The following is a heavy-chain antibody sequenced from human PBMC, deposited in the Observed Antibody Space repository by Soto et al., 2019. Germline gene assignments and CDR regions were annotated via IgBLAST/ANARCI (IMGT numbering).Heavy chain of an antibody. CDR3: ARVREMRIAAAFWFDP. Sequence: GASVKVSCKASGYTFTSYAMHWVRQAPGQRLEWMGGIIPIFGTANYSQKFQGRVTITADESTSTAYMELSSLRSEDTAVYYCARVREMRIAAAFWFDPWGQGTLVTVSS. D-gene: IGHD6-13*01. V-gene: IGHV1-69*13. J-gene: IGHJ5*02. CDR1: GYTFTSYA. CDR2: IIPIFGTA.